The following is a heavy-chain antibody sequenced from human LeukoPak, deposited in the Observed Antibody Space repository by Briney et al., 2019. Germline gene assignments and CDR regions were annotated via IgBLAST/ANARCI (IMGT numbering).Heavy chain of an antibody. D-gene: IGHD2-2*01. CDR1: GFTFSRYA. V-gene: IGHV3-21*05. CDR2: INTDSSDI. CDR3: ARDTFQPGLIDS. J-gene: IGHJ4*02. Sequence: GGSLRLSCAASGFTFSRYAMNWVRQAPGKGLEWVSYINTDSSDIHYADSVKGRFTISRDNARNTLYLQLSSLRAEDSAVYYCARDTFQPGLIDSWGQGALVTVSS.